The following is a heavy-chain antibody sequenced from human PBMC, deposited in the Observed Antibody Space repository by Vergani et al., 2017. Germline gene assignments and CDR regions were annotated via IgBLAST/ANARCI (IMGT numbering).Heavy chain of an antibody. CDR1: GYTFSDYY. V-gene: IGHV1-2*02. CDR3: ARDLSAVPDVNWFDP. CDR2: INPNSGGT. D-gene: IGHD2-2*01. Sequence: QVHLVQSGAEVKKPGTSVKVSCKASGYTFSDYYMHWVRQAPGQGLEWMGWINPNSGGTNYAQKVQGRVTMTRDTSISTAYMELSRLRSDDTAVYYCARDLSAVPDVNWFDPWGQGTLVTVSS. J-gene: IGHJ5*02.